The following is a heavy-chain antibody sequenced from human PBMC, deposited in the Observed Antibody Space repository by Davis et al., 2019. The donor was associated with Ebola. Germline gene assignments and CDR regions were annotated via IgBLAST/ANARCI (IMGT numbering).Heavy chain of an antibody. CDR1: GFTFSNYY. J-gene: IGHJ6*02. CDR3: VRDTSHQLPHWLYYFYGMDV. CDR2: INTDGSTT. Sequence: CCASAGFTFSNYYMYWVRPAPGKVLEWVARINTDGSTTRSADSVKRRLTISRDNTKNTLYLQMNSLRGEDTAVYFCVRDTSHQLPHWLYYFYGMDVWGQGTTVTVS. V-gene: IGHV3-74*01. D-gene: IGHD2-2*01.